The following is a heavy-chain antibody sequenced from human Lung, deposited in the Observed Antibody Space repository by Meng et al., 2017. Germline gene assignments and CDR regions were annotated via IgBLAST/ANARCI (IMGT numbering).Heavy chain of an antibody. CDR1: GFTFTDHL. Sequence: EVRWVGSGGGLVPTGGPLRLSCAASGFTFTDHLMPWDRQGPGKGLVWVSRINRDGTKPTYADSVKGRFTISRDNAKNTLYLQMNNLRAEDTAFYYCTNDRLNHWGQGALVTVSS. V-gene: IGHV3-74*01. CDR3: TNDRLNH. CDR2: INRDGTKP. D-gene: IGHD1-1*01. J-gene: IGHJ1*01.